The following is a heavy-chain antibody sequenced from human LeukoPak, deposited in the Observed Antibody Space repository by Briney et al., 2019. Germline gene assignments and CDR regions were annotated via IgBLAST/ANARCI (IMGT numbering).Heavy chain of an antibody. CDR3: AKSYNGYESKPDY. J-gene: IGHJ4*02. CDR2: ISNSGGRT. Sequence: GGSLRLSCAASGFTFSSFAINWVRQAPGKGLEWVSSISNSGGRTFYTDSVKGRFTISRDNSKITLYLQMNSLRAEDTAVYYCAKSYNGYESKPDYWGQGTLVTVSS. CDR1: GFTFSSFA. D-gene: IGHD5-12*01. V-gene: IGHV3-23*01.